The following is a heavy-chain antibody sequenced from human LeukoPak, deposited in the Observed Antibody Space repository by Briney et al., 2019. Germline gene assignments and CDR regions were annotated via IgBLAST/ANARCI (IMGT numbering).Heavy chain of an antibody. J-gene: IGHJ4*02. V-gene: IGHV5-51*01. CDR3: GRHSRGFSGYEYFFDY. D-gene: IGHD5-12*01. CDR2: IYPGDSDP. CDR1: GYRFSSHW. Sequence: GESLKISCKASGYRFSSHWVGWVRQMPGKGLEWMGMIYPGDSDPRYSPSFQGQVTISADKSLTTAYLQWSSLEASDTAMYYCGRHSRGFSGYEYFFDYWGQGTLVTVSS.